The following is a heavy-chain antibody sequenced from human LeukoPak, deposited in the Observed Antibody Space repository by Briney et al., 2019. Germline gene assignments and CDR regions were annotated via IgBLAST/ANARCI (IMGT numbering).Heavy chain of an antibody. V-gene: IGHV3-30*18. CDR3: AKENQWLISRPLDY. Sequence: PGGSLRLSCAASGFTFSGCGMHWVRQAPGKGLEWVAVTSFDGSKKYYADSVKGRFAISRDNSKKMVYLQMNSLRSEDTAVYYCAKENQWLISRPLDYWGQGTLVTVSS. CDR1: GFTFSGCG. CDR2: TSFDGSKK. J-gene: IGHJ4*02. D-gene: IGHD6-19*01.